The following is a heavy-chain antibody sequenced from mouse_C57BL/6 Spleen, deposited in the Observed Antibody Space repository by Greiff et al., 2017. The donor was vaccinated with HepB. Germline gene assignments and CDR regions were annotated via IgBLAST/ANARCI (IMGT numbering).Heavy chain of an antibody. V-gene: IGHV1-82*01. Sequence: VKLMESGPELVKPGASVKISCKASGYAFSSSWMNWVKQRPGKGLEWIGRIYPGDGDTNYNGKFKGKATLTADKSSSTAYMQLSSLTSEDSAVYFCARGYYGSSSHYFDYWGQGTTLTVSS. CDR1: GYAFSSSW. CDR2: IYPGDGDT. D-gene: IGHD1-1*01. CDR3: ARGYYGSSSHYFDY. J-gene: IGHJ2*01.